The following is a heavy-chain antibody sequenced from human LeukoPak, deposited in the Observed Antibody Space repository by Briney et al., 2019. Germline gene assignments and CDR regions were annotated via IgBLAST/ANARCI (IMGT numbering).Heavy chain of an antibody. CDR1: GGSTSSGPYY. V-gene: IGHV4-39*01. Sequence: SETLSLTCTVSGGSTSSGPYYWGWIRQPPGKGLEWIRNIYYGENTYYNPSLKSRVTISIDTSKNQFYLKLSSLTAADTAVYYCARRDDSSGYHKIFDYWGPGTLVTVSS. CDR3: ARRDDSSGYHKIFDY. D-gene: IGHD3-22*01. CDR2: IYYGENT. J-gene: IGHJ4*02.